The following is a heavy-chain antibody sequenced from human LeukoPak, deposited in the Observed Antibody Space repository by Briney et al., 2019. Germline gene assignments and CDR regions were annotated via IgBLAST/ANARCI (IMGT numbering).Heavy chain of an antibody. CDR3: ARGWIELVVPAAIVSWFDP. V-gene: IGHV1-69*13. Sequence: WASVKVSCKASGGTFSSYAISWVRQAPGQGLEWMGGIFPIFGTANYAQKFQGRVTITADESTSTAYMELSSLRSEDTAVYYCARGWIELVVPAAIVSWFDPWGQGTLVTVSS. CDR1: GGTFSSYA. D-gene: IGHD2-2*02. J-gene: IGHJ5*02. CDR2: IFPIFGTA.